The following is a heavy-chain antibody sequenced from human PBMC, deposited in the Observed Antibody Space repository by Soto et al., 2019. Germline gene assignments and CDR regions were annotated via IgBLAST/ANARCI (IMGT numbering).Heavy chain of an antibody. D-gene: IGHD3-22*01. Sequence: QVQLVQSGAEVKKPGSSVKVSCKASGGTFSSYAISWVRQAPGQGLEWMGGIILIFGTANYAQKFEGRVTIDADESTSTAYMELSSLRSEDTAVYDAAGSASSGYPYDYWGQGTLVTVSS. CDR3: AGSASSGYPYDY. V-gene: IGHV1-69*01. CDR1: GGTFSSYA. J-gene: IGHJ4*02. CDR2: IILIFGTA.